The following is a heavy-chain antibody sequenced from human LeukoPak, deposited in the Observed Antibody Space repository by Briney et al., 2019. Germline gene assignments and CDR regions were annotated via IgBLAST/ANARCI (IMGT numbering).Heavy chain of an antibody. J-gene: IGHJ6*04. V-gene: IGHV1-46*01. CDR1: GYTFTSYG. D-gene: IGHD3-3*01. CDR3: ASELFGNYDFWSGLDV. Sequence: GASVKVSCKASGYTFTSYGISWVRQAPGQGLEWMGIINPSGGSTSYAQKFQGRVTMTRDTSTSTVYMELSSLRSEDTAVYYCASELFGNYDFWSGLDVWGKGTTVTVSS. CDR2: INPSGGST.